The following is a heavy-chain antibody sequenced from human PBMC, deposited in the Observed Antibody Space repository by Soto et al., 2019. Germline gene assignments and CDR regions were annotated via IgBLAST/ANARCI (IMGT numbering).Heavy chain of an antibody. Sequence: GGSLRLSCAASGFTFRSYCMSWVRQAPGKGLEWVANIKPDGSEKYYVDSVKGRFTISRDNAKNSLYLQMNSLRAEDTAVFYCARDLDVDYWGQGTLVTVSS. D-gene: IGHD1-1*01. J-gene: IGHJ4*02. CDR3: ARDLDVDY. CDR2: IKPDGSEK. CDR1: GFTFRSYC. V-gene: IGHV3-7*05.